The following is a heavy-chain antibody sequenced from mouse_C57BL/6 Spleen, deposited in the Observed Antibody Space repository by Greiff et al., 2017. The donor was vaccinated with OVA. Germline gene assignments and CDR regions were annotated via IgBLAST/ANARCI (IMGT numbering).Heavy chain of an antibody. J-gene: IGHJ2*01. CDR3: ARWGLGAREYYFDY. D-gene: IGHD3-1*01. Sequence: QVQLQQSGAELVRPGASVKLSCKASGYTFTDYYINWVKQRPGQGLEWIARIYPGSGNTYYNEKFKGKATLTAEKSSSTAYMQLSSLTSEDSAVYFCARWGLGAREYYFDYWGQGTTLTVSS. CDR1: GYTFTDYY. V-gene: IGHV1-76*01. CDR2: IYPGSGNT.